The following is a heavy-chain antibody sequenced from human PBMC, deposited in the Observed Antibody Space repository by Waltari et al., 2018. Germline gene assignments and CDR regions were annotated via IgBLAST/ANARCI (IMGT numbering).Heavy chain of an antibody. CDR1: GFTFSSYA. CDR3: ARETAMVTIWYYYYYGMDV. V-gene: IGHV3-30-3*01. CDR2: ISYDGSNK. J-gene: IGHJ6*02. D-gene: IGHD5-18*01. Sequence: QVQLVESGGGVVQPGRSLRLSCAASGFTFSSYAMHWLRQAPGKGLEWVAVISYDGSNKYYADSVKGRFTISRDNSKNTLYLQMNSLRAEDTAVYYCARETAMVTIWYYYYYGMDVWGQGTTVTVSS.